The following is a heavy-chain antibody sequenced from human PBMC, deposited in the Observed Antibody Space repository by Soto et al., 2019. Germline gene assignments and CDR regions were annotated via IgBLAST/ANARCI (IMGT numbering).Heavy chain of an antibody. CDR3: ARDPFYSGSNLQVGYFDS. D-gene: IGHD1-26*01. Sequence: QVQMVQSGAEVKKPGASVKVSCKASNYSFSSFGISWMRQAPGQGLEWMAWINPSNDNTNYAQSLKGRVTLTTDTSTNTAYMELTSLRSDDTAVYYCARDPFYSGSNLQVGYFDSWGQGPLVTVSS. CDR1: NYSFSSFG. V-gene: IGHV1-18*01. CDR2: INPSNDNT. J-gene: IGHJ4*02.